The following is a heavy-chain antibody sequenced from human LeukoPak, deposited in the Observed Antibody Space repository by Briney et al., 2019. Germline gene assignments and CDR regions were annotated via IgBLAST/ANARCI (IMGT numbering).Heavy chain of an antibody. V-gene: IGHV3-21*01. J-gene: IGHJ6*02. CDR1: GFTFSSYS. Sequence: GGSLRLSCAASGFTFSSYSMNWVRQAPGKGLEWGSSISSSSSYIYYADSVKGRFTISRDNAKNSLYLQMNSLRAEDTAVYYCARIPWRYYGMDVWGQGTTVTVSS. CDR3: ARIPWRYYGMDV. CDR2: ISSSSSYI.